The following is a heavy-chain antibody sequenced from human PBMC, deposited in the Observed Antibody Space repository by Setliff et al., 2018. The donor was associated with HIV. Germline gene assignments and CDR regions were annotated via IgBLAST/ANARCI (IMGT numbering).Heavy chain of an antibody. CDR1: GVSITTYH. J-gene: IGHJ4*02. Sequence: SETLSLTCSVSGVSITTYHWHWVRQSPGKELEWLGWIYYTGYTDYNASLKRRLTISIDTSRNQFSLQLTSVTAADTAIYYCAQTGGHIMELSHWGQGAWVTVSS. CDR2: IYYTGYT. CDR3: AQTGGHIMELSH. D-gene: IGHD7-27*01. V-gene: IGHV4-59*01.